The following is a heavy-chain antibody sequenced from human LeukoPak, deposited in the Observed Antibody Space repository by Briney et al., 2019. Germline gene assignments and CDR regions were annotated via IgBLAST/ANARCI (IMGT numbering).Heavy chain of an antibody. D-gene: IGHD6-19*01. Sequence: PGGSLRLSCAASGLTFSSYAMSWVRQAPGKGLEWVSAISGSGGGTYYADSVKGRFTISRDNSKNTLYLRVNSLRAEDTAVYYCAKRQVVGDGGFDYWGQGTLVTVSS. J-gene: IGHJ4*02. CDR2: ISGSGGGT. CDR3: AKRQVVGDGGFDY. CDR1: GLTFSSYA. V-gene: IGHV3-23*01.